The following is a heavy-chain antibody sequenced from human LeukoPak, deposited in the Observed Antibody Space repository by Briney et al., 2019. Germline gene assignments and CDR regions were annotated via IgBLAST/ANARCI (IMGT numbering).Heavy chain of an antibody. CDR1: EFTFSSYE. V-gene: IGHV3-48*03. J-gene: IGHJ3*02. CDR2: ISSTGNNI. CDR3: ARERRGYTTSWYNAFDI. D-gene: IGHD6-13*01. Sequence: GGSLRLSCAASEFTFSSYEMNWVRQAPGKGLEWVSYISSTGNNIYYADSVKGRFTISRDNARNSLYLQMNSLRAEDTAVYYCARERRGYTTSWYNAFDIWGQGTMVTVSS.